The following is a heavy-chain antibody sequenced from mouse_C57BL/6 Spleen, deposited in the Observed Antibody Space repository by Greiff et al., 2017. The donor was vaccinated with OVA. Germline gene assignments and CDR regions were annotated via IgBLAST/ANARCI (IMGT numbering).Heavy chain of an antibody. J-gene: IGHJ4*01. D-gene: IGHD3-3*01. CDR2: IDPSDSYT. V-gene: IGHV1-50*01. CDR1: GYTFTSYW. Sequence: QVQLQQPGAELVKPGASVKLSCKASGYTFTSYWMQWVKQRPGQGLEWIGEIDPSDSYTTYNQKFKGKAPLTVDTSSSTAYRQLSSLTSEDSAVYYCARTGTDAMDYWGQGTSVTVSS. CDR3: ARTGTDAMDY.